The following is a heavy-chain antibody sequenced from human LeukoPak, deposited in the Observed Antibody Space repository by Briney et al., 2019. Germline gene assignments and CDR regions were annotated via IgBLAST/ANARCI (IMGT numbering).Heavy chain of an antibody. CDR1: GFTVSSNY. J-gene: IGHJ4*02. Sequence: GGSLRLSCAASGFTVSSNYMSWVRQAPGKGLEWVSVIYSGGSTYYADSVKGQFTISRDNSKNTLYLQMNSLRAEDTTVYYCARGHSSSWYYFDYWGQGTLVTVSS. D-gene: IGHD6-13*01. CDR3: ARGHSSSWYYFDY. V-gene: IGHV3-53*01. CDR2: IYSGGST.